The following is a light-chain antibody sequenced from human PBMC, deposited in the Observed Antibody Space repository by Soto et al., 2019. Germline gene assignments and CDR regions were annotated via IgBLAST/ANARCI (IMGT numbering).Light chain of an antibody. V-gene: IGLV6-57*04. CDR3: QSYDSYTVV. J-gene: IGLJ2*01. Sequence: NFMLTQPHSVSESPGKTVTISCTRSSGSIASNYVQWYQQRPGSAPTTVIYEHNQRPSGVPDRFSGSTDRSSNSASLTISGLQTEDEADYYCQSYDSYTVVFGGGTKLTVL. CDR2: EHN. CDR1: SGSIASNY.